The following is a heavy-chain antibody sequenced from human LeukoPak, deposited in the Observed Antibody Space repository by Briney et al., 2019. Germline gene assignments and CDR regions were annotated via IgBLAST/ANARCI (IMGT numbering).Heavy chain of an antibody. CDR3: ARDLTDGYYDSSGYQD. CDR1: GGSISSGDYY. CDR2: IYYSGST. Sequence: SETLSLTCTVSGGSISSGDYYWSWIRQPPGKGLEWIGYIYYSGSTYYNPSLKSRVTISVDTSKNQFSLKLSSVTAADTAVYYCARDLTDGYYDSSGYQDWGQGTLVTVSS. J-gene: IGHJ4*02. D-gene: IGHD3-22*01. V-gene: IGHV4-30-4*08.